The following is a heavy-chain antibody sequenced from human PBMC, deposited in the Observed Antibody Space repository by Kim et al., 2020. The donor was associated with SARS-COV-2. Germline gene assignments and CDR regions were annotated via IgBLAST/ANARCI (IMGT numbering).Heavy chain of an antibody. CDR2: INHSGST. CDR3: ARGRVRIQHSRGGPAAY. D-gene: IGHD2-15*01. V-gene: IGHV4-34*01. CDR1: GGSFSGYY. Sequence: SETLSLTCAVYGGSFSGYYWSWIRQPPGKGLEWIGEINHSGSTNYNPSLKSRVTISVDTSKNQFSLKLSSVTAADTAVYYCARGRVRIQHSRGGPAAYWGQGTLVTVSS. J-gene: IGHJ4*02.